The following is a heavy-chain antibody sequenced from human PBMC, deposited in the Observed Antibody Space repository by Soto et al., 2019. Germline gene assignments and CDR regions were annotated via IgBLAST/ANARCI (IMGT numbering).Heavy chain of an antibody. D-gene: IGHD6-19*01. Sequence: GVTLRRSCTASGFSLNSSDIHWDLVALGNGLEWLAVSSFDGTQQLYGDSVKGRFTVSRDNSNNTLYLEMNSLRTEDTAVYYFAKQLRGSGWYPLDSWGQGTPVTVSS. V-gene: IGHV3-30*18. CDR2: SSFDGTQQ. J-gene: IGHJ4*02. CDR3: AKQLRGSGWYPLDS. CDR1: GFSLNSSD.